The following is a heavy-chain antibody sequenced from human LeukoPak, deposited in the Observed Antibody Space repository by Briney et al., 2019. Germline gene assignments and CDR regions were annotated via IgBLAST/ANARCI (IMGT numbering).Heavy chain of an antibody. D-gene: IGHD5-18*01. CDR2: ISSSSSTI. CDR1: GFTFSSYS. CDR3: ARDLDSYGLSNFDS. J-gene: IGHJ4*02. Sequence: GSLRLSCAASGFTFSSYSMNWVRQAPGKGLQWVSYISSSSSTIYYADSVKGRFTISRDNAKNSLYLQMNSLRAEDTAVYYCARDLDSYGLSNFDSWGQGTLVTVSS. V-gene: IGHV3-48*04.